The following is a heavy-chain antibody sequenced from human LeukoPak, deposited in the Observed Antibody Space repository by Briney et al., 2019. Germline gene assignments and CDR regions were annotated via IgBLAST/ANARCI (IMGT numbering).Heavy chain of an antibody. CDR2: ISGSGGST. CDR3: ARGFKQLDY. CDR1: GFTFSSYA. J-gene: IGHJ4*02. V-gene: IGHV3-23*01. Sequence: GGSLRLSCAASGFTFSSYAMSWVRQAPGKGLEWVSAISGSGGSTYYADSVKGRFTISRDSAKNSLYLQMNSLRAEDTAVYYCARGFKQLDYWGQGTLVTVSS. D-gene: IGHD6-19*01.